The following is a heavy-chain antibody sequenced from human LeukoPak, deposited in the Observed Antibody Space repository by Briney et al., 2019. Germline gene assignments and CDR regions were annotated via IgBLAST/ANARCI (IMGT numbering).Heavy chain of an antibody. CDR2: TYFRTKWYN. CDR3: ARRGVSSSWYFDY. J-gene: IGHJ4*02. Sequence: SQTLSLTCAISGDSFSSNSAAWNWIRQSPSRGLEWLGRTYFRTKWYNDYAVSVKSRITINPDTSKNQFSLHLNSVTPEDTAVYYCARRGVSSSWYFDYWGQGTLVTVSS. D-gene: IGHD6-13*01. CDR1: GDSFSSNSAA. V-gene: IGHV6-1*01.